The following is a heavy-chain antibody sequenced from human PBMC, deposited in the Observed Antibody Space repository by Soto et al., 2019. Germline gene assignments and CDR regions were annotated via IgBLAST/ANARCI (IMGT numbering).Heavy chain of an antibody. V-gene: IGHV1-46*02. Sequence: ASVKVSCKTSGDSFNDYYIHWVRQAPGQGLEWMGVINPSGGSTTYAQKFQGRVTMTSDTSTSTVYMELSSLRSEDTAVYYCARVNPYPGYNWFDPWGQGTLVTVSS. J-gene: IGHJ5*02. CDR1: GDSFNDYY. CDR2: INPSGGST. CDR3: ARVNPYPGYNWFDP.